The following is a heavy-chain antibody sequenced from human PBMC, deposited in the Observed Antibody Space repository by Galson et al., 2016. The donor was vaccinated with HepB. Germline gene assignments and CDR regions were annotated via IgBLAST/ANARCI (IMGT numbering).Heavy chain of an antibody. J-gene: IGHJ4*02. V-gene: IGHV3-21*01. CDR2: ISSSSTYI. CDR1: GFTFRSYA. CDR3: ARADSVFDY. Sequence: SLRLSCAASGFTFRSYAMNWVRQAPGKGLEWVSSISSSSTYINYADSVKGRFTISRDKAKNSLYLQMNSLRAEDTAVYYCARADSVFDYWGQGTLVTVSS. D-gene: IGHD2-15*01.